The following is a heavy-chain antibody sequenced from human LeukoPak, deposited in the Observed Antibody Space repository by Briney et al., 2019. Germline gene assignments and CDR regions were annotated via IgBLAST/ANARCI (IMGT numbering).Heavy chain of an antibody. CDR1: GGSISSSNW. D-gene: IGHD5-18*01. CDR3: ARELLSDLDTPLVGS. J-gene: IGHJ5*02. V-gene: IGHV4-4*02. CDR2: IYHSGST. Sequence: SETLSLTCAVSGGSISSSNWWSWVCQPPGKGLEWIGEIYHSGSTNYNPSLKSRVTISVDTSKNQFSLKLSSVTAADTAVYYCARELLSDLDTPLVGSWGQGILVTVSS.